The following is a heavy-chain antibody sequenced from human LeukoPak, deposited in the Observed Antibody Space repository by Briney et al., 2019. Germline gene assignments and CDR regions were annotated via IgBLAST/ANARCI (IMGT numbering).Heavy chain of an antibody. V-gene: IGHV4-61*01. Sequence: SETLSLTCTVSGGSISSGSYYWRWLRQPPGKGREWVGYIYYSGSTNYNPSLKSRVTISVDTSKNQFSLKLSSVTAADTAVYYCARDARNYYGSGSPVHAFDIWGQGTMVTVSS. CDR1: GGSISSGSYY. CDR2: IYYSGST. D-gene: IGHD3-10*01. CDR3: ARDARNYYGSGSPVHAFDI. J-gene: IGHJ3*02.